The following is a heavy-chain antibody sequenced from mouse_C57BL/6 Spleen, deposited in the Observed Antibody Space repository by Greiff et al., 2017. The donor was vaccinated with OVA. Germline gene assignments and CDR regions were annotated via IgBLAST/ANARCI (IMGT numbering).Heavy chain of an antibody. CDR1: GYTFTSYW. CDR2: IHPNSGST. CDR3: AKETGTPYFDY. V-gene: IGHV1-64*01. Sequence: QVQLQQPGAELVKPGASVKLSCKASGYTFTSYWMHWVKQRPGQGLEWIGMIHPNSGSTNYNEKFKSKATLTVDKSSSTAYMQLSSLTSEDSAVYYCAKETGTPYFDYWGQGTTLTVSS. D-gene: IGHD4-1*01. J-gene: IGHJ2*01.